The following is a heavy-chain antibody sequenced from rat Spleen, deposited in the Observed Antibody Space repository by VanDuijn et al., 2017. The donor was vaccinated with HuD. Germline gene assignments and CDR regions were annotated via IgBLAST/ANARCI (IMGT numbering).Heavy chain of an antibody. J-gene: IGHJ2*01. V-gene: IGHV2S30*01. CDR3: ARVGYSSYIRYFDY. D-gene: IGHD1-2*01. CDR2: KRYDGDT. Sequence: QVQLKESGPGLVQPSQTLSLTCTVSGFSLTDYSVHWVRQPPGKGLEWMGRKRYDGDTYYNSALKSRLSISRDTSKSQVFLKMNSLQTEDTATYYCARVGYSSYIRYFDYWGQGVMVTVSS. CDR1: GFSLTDYS.